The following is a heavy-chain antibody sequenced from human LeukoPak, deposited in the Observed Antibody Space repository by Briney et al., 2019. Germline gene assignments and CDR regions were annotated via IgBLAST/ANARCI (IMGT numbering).Heavy chain of an antibody. CDR2: IYYSGST. D-gene: IGHD1-1*01. CDR3: ARGDNWNDASWFDP. V-gene: IGHV4-59*01. Sequence: PSETLSLTCTVSGGSISSYYRSWIRQPPGKGLEWIGYIYYSGSTNYNPSLKSRVTISVDTSKNQFSLKLSSVTAADTAVYYCARGDNWNDASWFDPWGQGTLVTVSS. J-gene: IGHJ5*02. CDR1: GGSISSYY.